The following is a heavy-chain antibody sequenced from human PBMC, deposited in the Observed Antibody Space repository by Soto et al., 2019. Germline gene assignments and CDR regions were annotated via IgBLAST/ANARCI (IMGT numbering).Heavy chain of an antibody. Sequence: SVKVSCKASGGTFSSYAISWVRQAPGQGLEWMGGIIPIFGTANYAQKFQGRVTITADKSTSTAYMELSSLRSEDTAVYYCARVFLKNTTVTRGDYGMDVWGQGTTVTASS. CDR3: ARVFLKNTTVTRGDYGMDV. J-gene: IGHJ6*02. V-gene: IGHV1-69*06. CDR1: GGTFSSYA. D-gene: IGHD4-17*01. CDR2: IIPIFGTA.